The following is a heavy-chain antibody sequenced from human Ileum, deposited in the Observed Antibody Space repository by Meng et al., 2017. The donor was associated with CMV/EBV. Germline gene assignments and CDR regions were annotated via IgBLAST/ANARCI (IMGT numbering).Heavy chain of an antibody. CDR2: IYTGGSP. D-gene: IGHD3-22*01. J-gene: IGHJ4*02. Sequence: HVQLPESGPGLVKPSETLSLTCTVSGGSIRNYYWSWIRQPAGKGLEWIGRIYTGGSPNYNPSLYSRVTMSLDTSKNQFSLKLNSVTAADTAVYYCARLNYHDSREFDYWGQGTLVTVSS. CDR3: ARLNYHDSREFDY. CDR1: GGSIRNYY. V-gene: IGHV4-4*07.